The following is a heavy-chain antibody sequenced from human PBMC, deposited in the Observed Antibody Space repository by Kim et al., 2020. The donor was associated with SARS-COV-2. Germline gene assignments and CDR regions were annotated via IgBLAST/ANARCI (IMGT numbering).Heavy chain of an antibody. Sequence: GGSLRLSCAASGFTFSSYAMHWVRQAPGKGLEWVAVISYDGSNKYYADSVKGRFTISRDNSKNTLYLQMNSLRAEDTAVYYCARGVGSGYDWDNWFDPWG. J-gene: IGHJ5*02. V-gene: IGHV3-30*04. CDR2: ISYDGSNK. CDR1: GFTFSSYA. CDR3: ARGVGSGYDWDNWFDP. D-gene: IGHD5-12*01.